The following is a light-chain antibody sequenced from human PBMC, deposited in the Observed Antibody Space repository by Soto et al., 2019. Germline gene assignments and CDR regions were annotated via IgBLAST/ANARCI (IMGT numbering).Light chain of an antibody. V-gene: IGKV3-20*01. CDR1: QSVSNSY. Sequence: EVVLTQSPGTLSLSPGERATLSCRASQSVSNSYLAWYQQKPGQAPRLLIYGASSRATGIPERFSGSGSGTDFTLTISRLEPEDLAVYYCQQYGSSPRTFGQGTKLEI. CDR3: QQYGSSPRT. CDR2: GAS. J-gene: IGKJ2*01.